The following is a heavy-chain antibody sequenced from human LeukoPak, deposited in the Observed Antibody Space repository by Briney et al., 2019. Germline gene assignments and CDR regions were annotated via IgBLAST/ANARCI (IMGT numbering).Heavy chain of an antibody. CDR3: ARASLTYYDILTGHFDY. V-gene: IGHV3-21*01. Sequence: GGSLRLSCAASGFTFSSYSMNWVRQAPGKGLEWVSSISSSSSYIYYADSVKGRFTISRDNAKNSLYLQMNSLRAEDTAVYYCARASLTYYDILTGHFDYWGQGTLVAVSS. J-gene: IGHJ4*02. CDR2: ISSSSSYI. D-gene: IGHD3-9*01. CDR1: GFTFSSYS.